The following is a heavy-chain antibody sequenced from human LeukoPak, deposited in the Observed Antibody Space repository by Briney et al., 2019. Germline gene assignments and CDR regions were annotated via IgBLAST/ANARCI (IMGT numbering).Heavy chain of an antibody. CDR1: GFSFSSSW. J-gene: IGHJ4*02. CDR2: LKQDAYQT. Sequence: GGSLRLSCAASGFSFSSSWMAWVRQAPGQGLEWVANLKQDAYQTFYLESVKGRFTISRDNAKNSLYLYMDSLRVEDTAMYYCARDRRSGLDHWGQGALVTVSS. D-gene: IGHD6-19*01. V-gene: IGHV3-7*03. CDR3: ARDRRSGLDH.